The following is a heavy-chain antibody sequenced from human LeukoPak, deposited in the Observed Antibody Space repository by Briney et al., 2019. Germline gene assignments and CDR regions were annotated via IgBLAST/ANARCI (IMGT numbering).Heavy chain of an antibody. D-gene: IGHD3-10*01. V-gene: IGHV3-7*01. J-gene: IGHJ4*02. CDR3: AREIQGDDYFDY. Sequence: GGSLRLSCAASRFTFSTYWMSWVRQAPGEGLEWVANIKQDGSEKYYVDSVKGRLTISRDNAKNSLYLQMNSLRAEDTAVYYCAREIQGDDYFDYWGQGTLVTVSS. CDR1: RFTFSTYW. CDR2: IKQDGSEK.